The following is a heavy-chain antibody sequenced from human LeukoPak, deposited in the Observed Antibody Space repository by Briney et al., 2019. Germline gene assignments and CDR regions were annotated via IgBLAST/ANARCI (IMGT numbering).Heavy chain of an antibody. Sequence: ASVKVSCKASGYTFTSYGISWVRQAPGQGLEWMGWISAYNGNTNYAQKLQGRVTMTTDTSTSTAYMELRSLRSDDTAVYYCARGIEGYCSSTSCRLHAFDIWGQGTMVTVSS. D-gene: IGHD2-2*01. J-gene: IGHJ3*02. V-gene: IGHV1-18*01. CDR2: ISAYNGNT. CDR1: GYTFTSYG. CDR3: ARGIEGYCSSTSCRLHAFDI.